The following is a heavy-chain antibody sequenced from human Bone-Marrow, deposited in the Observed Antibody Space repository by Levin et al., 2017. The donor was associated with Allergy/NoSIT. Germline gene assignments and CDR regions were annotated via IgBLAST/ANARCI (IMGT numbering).Heavy chain of an antibody. V-gene: IGHV4-34*01. CDR2: ISQSGST. Sequence: SETLSLTCAVSGGSFSGYFWSWIRQSPGKGLECIGEISQSGSTTYNPSLKSRVTVLMDTSKNQLSLQVRSVTAADTAVYYCARRPSYSGSGPYHYYHYGMDVWGQGTTVTVSS. J-gene: IGHJ6*02. D-gene: IGHD3-10*01. CDR3: ARRPSYSGSGPYHYYHYGMDV. CDR1: GGSFSGYF.